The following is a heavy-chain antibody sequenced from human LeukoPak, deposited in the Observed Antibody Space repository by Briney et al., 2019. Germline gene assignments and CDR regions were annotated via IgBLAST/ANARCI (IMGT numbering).Heavy chain of an antibody. Sequence: GGSLRLSCAASGFTFNTYTMNWVRQAPGKGLEWVSSISSSSVYIYYADSVKGRFTISRDNAKNSLYLQMNSLRAEDTAVYYCATSRGSWPDYFDYWGQGTLVTVSS. CDR2: ISSSSVYI. J-gene: IGHJ4*02. D-gene: IGHD6-13*01. CDR3: ATSRGSWPDYFDY. V-gene: IGHV3-21*01. CDR1: GFTFNTYT.